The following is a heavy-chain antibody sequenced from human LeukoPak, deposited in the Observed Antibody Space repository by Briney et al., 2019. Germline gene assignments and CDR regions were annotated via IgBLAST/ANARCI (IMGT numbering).Heavy chain of an antibody. CDR2: IKQDGSEK. CDR1: GFTFSSYA. Sequence: GGSLRLSCAASGFTFSSYAMSWVRQAPGKGLEWVANIKQDGSEKYYVDSVKGRFTISRDNAKNSLYLQMNSLRAEDTAVYYCARLLGTLFDYWGQGTLVTVSS. D-gene: IGHD2/OR15-2a*01. CDR3: ARLLGTLFDY. V-gene: IGHV3-7*01. J-gene: IGHJ4*02.